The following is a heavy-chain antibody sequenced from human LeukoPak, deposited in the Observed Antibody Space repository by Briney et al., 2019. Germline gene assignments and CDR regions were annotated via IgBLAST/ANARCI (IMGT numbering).Heavy chain of an antibody. CDR3: ARVPGWQQRVFDY. Sequence: KPSETLSLTCTVSGGSISSSSYYWGWIRQPPGKGLEWIGSIYYSGSTYYNPSLKSRVTISVDTSKNQFSLKLSSVTAADTAVYYCARVPGWQQRVFDYWGQGTLVTVSS. D-gene: IGHD6-13*01. CDR2: IYYSGST. CDR1: GGSISSSSYY. J-gene: IGHJ4*02. V-gene: IGHV4-39*07.